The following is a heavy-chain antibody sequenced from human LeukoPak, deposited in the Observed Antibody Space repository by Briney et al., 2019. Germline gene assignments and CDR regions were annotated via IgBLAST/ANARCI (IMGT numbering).Heavy chain of an antibody. J-gene: IGHJ6*03. CDR3: ARGRYCTSTSCYTVWSVNYYYYMDV. CDR1: GGSFSGYY. Sequence: PSETLSLTCAVYGGSFSGYYWCWLRQPPGKGLEWIGEINHSGSTNYNPSLKSRVTISVDTSKNQFSLKLSSVTAADTAVYYCARGRYCTSTSCYTVWSVNYYYYMDVWGKGTTVTVSS. CDR2: INHSGST. V-gene: IGHV4-34*01. D-gene: IGHD2-2*02.